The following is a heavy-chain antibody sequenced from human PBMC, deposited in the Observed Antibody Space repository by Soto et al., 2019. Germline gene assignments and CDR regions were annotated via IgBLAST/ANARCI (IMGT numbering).Heavy chain of an antibody. J-gene: IGHJ4*02. V-gene: IGHV1-69*06. CDR2: IIPIFGTA. CDR3: AREGSSGWYYFDY. Sequence: QGQLVQSGAEVQKPGSSVKVSCKASGGTFSRYAISWVRQAPGQGLEWMGGIIPIFGTANYAQKIQGRVTITADKSTSTAYMELSSLRSEVRAVYYCAREGSSGWYYFDYWGQGTLVTVSS. D-gene: IGHD6-19*01. CDR1: GGTFSRYA.